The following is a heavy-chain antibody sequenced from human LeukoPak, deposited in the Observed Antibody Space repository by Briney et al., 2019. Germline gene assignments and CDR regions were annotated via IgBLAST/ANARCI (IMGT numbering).Heavy chain of an antibody. CDR1: GFTFSSYA. CDR3: ARDRGGTYYYGSGSYYVDAFDI. J-gene: IGHJ3*02. D-gene: IGHD3-10*01. Sequence: GGSLRLSCAASGFTFSSYAMHWVRQAPGKGLEWVAVISYDGSNKYYADSVKGRFTISRDNSKNTLYLQMNSLRAEDTAVYYCARDRGGTYYYGSGSYYVDAFDIWGQGTMVTVSS. CDR2: ISYDGSNK. V-gene: IGHV3-30-3*01.